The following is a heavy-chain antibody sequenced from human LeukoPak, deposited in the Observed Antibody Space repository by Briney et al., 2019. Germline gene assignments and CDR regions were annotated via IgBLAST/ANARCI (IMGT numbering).Heavy chain of an antibody. Sequence: KCGESLKISCKGSGYSFTSYWTSWVRQIPGKGLEWMGRIDPSDSYTNYSPSFQGHVTISADKSISTAYLQWSSLKASDTATYYCARHLPLYGMDVWGQGTTVTVSS. CDR3: ARHLPLYGMDV. D-gene: IGHD3-3*02. CDR2: IDPSDSYT. J-gene: IGHJ6*02. CDR1: GYSFTSYW. V-gene: IGHV5-10-1*01.